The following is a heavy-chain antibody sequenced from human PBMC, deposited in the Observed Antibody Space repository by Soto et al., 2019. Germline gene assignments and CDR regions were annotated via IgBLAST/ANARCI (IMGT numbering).Heavy chain of an antibody. J-gene: IGHJ4*02. D-gene: IGHD3-16*02. V-gene: IGHV1-69*08. CDR2: VLPILGSI. CDR3: GRIPRYSFPTSDPLDN. CDR1: GGTFNTYT. Sequence: QGHLVQSGAELKQPGSSVTVSCKASGGTFNTYTFSWVRQVPAQGLEWMGSVLPILGSINYAPEFQGRLSISADQSSTTVYMELSSLTSQDTATYYCGRIPRYSFPTSDPLDNWGQGTLVTVSS.